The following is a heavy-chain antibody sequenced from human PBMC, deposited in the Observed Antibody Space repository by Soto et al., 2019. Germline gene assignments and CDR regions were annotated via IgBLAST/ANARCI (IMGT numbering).Heavy chain of an antibody. CDR1: GYSFTIYW. CDR2: IDPSDSYT. J-gene: IGHJ6*02. CDR3: ARPGPIAAAGSRYYYYGMDV. D-gene: IGHD6-13*01. V-gene: IGHV5-10-1*01. Sequence: LGESLKISCKGSGYSFTIYWISWVRQMPGKGLEWKGRIDPSDSYTNYSPSFQGHVTISADKSISTAYLQWSSLKASDTAMYYCARPGPIAAAGSRYYYYGMDVWGQGITVTVSS.